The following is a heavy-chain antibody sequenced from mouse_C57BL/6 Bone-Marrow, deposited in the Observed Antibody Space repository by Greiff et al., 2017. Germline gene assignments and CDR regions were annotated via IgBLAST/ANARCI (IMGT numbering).Heavy chain of an antibody. CDR2: ISDGGSYT. Sequence: EVKVVESGGGLVKPGGSLKLSCAASGFTFSSYAMSWVRQTPEKRLEWVATISDGGSYTYYPDNVKGRFTISRDNAKNNLYLQMSHLKSEDTAMYYCAREENWDGMDYWGQGTSVTVSS. V-gene: IGHV5-4*01. J-gene: IGHJ4*01. CDR1: GFTFSSYA. CDR3: AREENWDGMDY. D-gene: IGHD4-1*01.